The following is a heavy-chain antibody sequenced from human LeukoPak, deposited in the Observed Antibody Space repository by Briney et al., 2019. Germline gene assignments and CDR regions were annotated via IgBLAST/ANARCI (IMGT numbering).Heavy chain of an antibody. CDR2: ISGSGGST. CDR1: GFTFTTYA. Sequence: GGSLRLSCSASGFTFTTYAMSWARQAPGKGLEWVSAISGSGGSTYYADSVKGRFTISRDNSKNTLYLQMNSLRTEDTAVYYCAKAVSAYYFDYWGRETVVRVSS. D-gene: IGHD6-19*01. V-gene: IGHV3-23*01. CDR3: AKAVSAYYFDY. J-gene: IGHJ4*02.